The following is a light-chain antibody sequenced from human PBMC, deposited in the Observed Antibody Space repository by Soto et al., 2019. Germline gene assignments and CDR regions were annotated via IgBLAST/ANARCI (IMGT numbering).Light chain of an antibody. J-gene: IGKJ1*01. Sequence: EIVMTQSPATLSVSPGERATLSCRASQSVSSDLAWYHQKPGQAPRLLIYGASTRATGIPARFSGSGSGTEFTLTINSLQSEDFAVYYCQQYGSSGTFGQGTKVEIK. CDR2: GAS. CDR1: QSVSSD. CDR3: QQYGSSGT. V-gene: IGKV3-15*01.